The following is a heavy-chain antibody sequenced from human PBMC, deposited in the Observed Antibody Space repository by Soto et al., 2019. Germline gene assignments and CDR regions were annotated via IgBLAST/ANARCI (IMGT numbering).Heavy chain of an antibody. Sequence: QVQLQESGPGLVKPSGTLSLTCAVSGGSISSSNWWSWVRQPPGKGLEWIGEIYHSGSTNYNPSLKRRVTISVDKSKNQFSLKLSSVTAADTAVYYCARDKTRIAVAGLYYYYGMDVWGQGTTVTVSS. CDR1: GGSISSSNW. CDR3: ARDKTRIAVAGLYYYYGMDV. V-gene: IGHV4-4*02. D-gene: IGHD6-19*01. CDR2: IYHSGST. J-gene: IGHJ6*02.